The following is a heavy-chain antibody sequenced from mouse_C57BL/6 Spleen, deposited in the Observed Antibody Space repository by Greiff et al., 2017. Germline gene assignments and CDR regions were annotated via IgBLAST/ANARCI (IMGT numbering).Heavy chain of an antibody. CDR1: GYTFTSYG. J-gene: IGHJ4*01. D-gene: IGHD2-4*01. CDR2: IYPRSGNT. V-gene: IGHV1-81*01. Sequence: VKLQESGAELARPGASVKLSCKASGYTFTSYGISWVKQSTGQGLEWIGEIYPRSGNTYYNEKFKGKATLTADKSSSTASIERRRLPSEDSAAYFCARMDYDNDYYAMDYWGQGPSVTVSS. CDR3: ARMDYDNDYYAMDY.